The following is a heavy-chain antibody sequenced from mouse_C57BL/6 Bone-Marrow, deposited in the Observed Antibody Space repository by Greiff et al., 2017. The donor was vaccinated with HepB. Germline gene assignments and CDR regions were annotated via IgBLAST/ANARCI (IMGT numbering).Heavy chain of an antibody. D-gene: IGHD2-5*01. CDR1: GFSLTSYG. Sequence: VKVVESGPGLVQPSQSLSITCTVSGFSLTSYGVHWVRQSPGKGLEWLGVIWSGGSTDYNAAFISRLSISKDNSKSQVFFKMNSLQADDTAIYYCASAYYSNGFDYWGQGTTLTVSS. V-gene: IGHV2-2*01. CDR3: ASAYYSNGFDY. J-gene: IGHJ2*01. CDR2: IWSGGST.